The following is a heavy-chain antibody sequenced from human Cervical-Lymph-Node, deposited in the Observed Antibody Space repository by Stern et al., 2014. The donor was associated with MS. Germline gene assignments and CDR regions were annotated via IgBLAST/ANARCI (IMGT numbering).Heavy chain of an antibody. J-gene: IGHJ6*02. Sequence: EVQLVQSGGGLVKPGGSLRLSCAASGFTFHSYSMNWVRPAPGKGLEWVDSISTKSTFLYYADSVKGRFTISRDNAKNSLYLQMNGLRDEDTAVYFCAGLGDDNYYFPVDVWGQGTTVAVSS. D-gene: IGHD3-16*01. CDR2: ISTKSTFL. CDR3: AGLGDDNYYFPVDV. CDR1: GFTFHSYS. V-gene: IGHV3-21*01.